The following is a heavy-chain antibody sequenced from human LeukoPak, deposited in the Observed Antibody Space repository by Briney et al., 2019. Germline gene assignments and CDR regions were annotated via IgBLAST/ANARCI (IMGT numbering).Heavy chain of an antibody. CDR1: GFIFSSYE. CDR2: ISGSGSSI. Sequence: PGGSLRLSCVVSGFIFSSYEMNWVRQAPAKGLEWVSYISGSGSSIYYADSVKGRFTIFRDNAKNSLYLQMNSLRVEDTAVYYCARRDDYILFDYWGQGTLVTVFS. CDR3: ARRDDYILFDY. J-gene: IGHJ4*02. V-gene: IGHV3-48*03. D-gene: IGHD5-24*01.